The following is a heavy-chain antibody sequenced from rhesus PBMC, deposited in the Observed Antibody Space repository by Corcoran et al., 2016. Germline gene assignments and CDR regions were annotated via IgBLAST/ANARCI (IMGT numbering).Heavy chain of an antibody. CDR1: GGSISSNY. J-gene: IGHJ4*01. CDR3: GRVTYYHSCSYYHNYFDY. CDR2: ISVSGEVT. V-gene: IGHV4-173*01. D-gene: IGHD3-16*01. Sequence: QLQLQESGPGLVKPSETLSLTCAVSGGSISSNYWRWIRQPPGKGLAWIGRISVSGEVTDYNPSPQSRVTVSTDTSKKQFSLKLSSGTAADTAVYYCGRVTYYHSCSYYHNYFDYWGQGVLVTVSS.